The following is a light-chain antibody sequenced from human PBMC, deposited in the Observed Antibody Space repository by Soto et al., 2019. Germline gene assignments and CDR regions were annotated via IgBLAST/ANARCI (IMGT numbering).Light chain of an antibody. CDR3: QQYNDWPPT. CDR1: QSVRSN. Sequence: EIVMTQSPATLSASPGEGAPIFCRASQSVRSNLAWYQQKPGQAPRVTIYGASTRATGIPARFSGSGSGTEFTLSIGSLQSEDVAVYYCQQYNDWPPTFGQGTKVDIK. J-gene: IGKJ1*01. V-gene: IGKV3-15*01. CDR2: GAS.